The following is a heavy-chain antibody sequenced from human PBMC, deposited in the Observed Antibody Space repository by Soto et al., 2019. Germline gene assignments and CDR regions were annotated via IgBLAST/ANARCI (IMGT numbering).Heavy chain of an antibody. CDR3: ARDLRGCSGGSCYSVRSWFDP. D-gene: IGHD2-15*01. V-gene: IGHV3-33*01. CDR2: IWYDGSNK. J-gene: IGHJ5*02. CDR1: GFTFSSYG. Sequence: QVQLVESGGGVVQPGRSLRLSCAASGFTFSSYGMHWVRQAPGKGLEWVAVIWYDGSNKYYADSVKGRFTISRDNSKNTLYRQMNSLRAEDTAVYYCARDLRGCSGGSCYSVRSWFDPWGQGTLVTVSS.